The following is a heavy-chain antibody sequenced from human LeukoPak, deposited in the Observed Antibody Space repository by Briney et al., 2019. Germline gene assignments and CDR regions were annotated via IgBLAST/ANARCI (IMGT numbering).Heavy chain of an antibody. D-gene: IGHD1-14*01. CDR3: ARVTRFYRTFDY. V-gene: IGHV4-34*01. CDR1: GGSFSGYY. Sequence: PSETLSLTCAVYGGSFSGYYWSWIRQPPGEGLEWIGEINHSGSTNYNPSLKSRVTISVDTSKNQFSLKLSSVTAADTAVYYCARVTRFYRTFDYWGQGTLVTVSS. J-gene: IGHJ4*02. CDR2: INHSGST.